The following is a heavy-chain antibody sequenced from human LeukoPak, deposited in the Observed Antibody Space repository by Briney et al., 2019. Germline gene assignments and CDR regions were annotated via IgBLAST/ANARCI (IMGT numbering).Heavy chain of an antibody. D-gene: IGHD6-19*01. J-gene: IGHJ4*02. Sequence: VSVKVSCKASGYTFTGYYIHWVRQAPGQGLEWLGWINPDSGVTNYAQKFQGRVTMTRDTSISTAYMELSRLRSDDTAVYYCARRVAVAGGFDYWGQGTLVTVSS. CDR2: INPDSGVT. V-gene: IGHV1-2*02. CDR1: GYTFTGYY. CDR3: ARRVAVAGGFDY.